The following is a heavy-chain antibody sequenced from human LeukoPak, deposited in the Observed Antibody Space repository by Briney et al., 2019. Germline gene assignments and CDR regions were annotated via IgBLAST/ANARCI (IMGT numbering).Heavy chain of an antibody. CDR2: INAGNGNT. D-gene: IGHD6-19*01. V-gene: IGHV1-3*01. Sequence: ASVKVSCKASGYTFTSYAMHWVRQAPGQRLEWMGWINAGNGNTKYSQKFQGRVTITRDTSASTAYMELSSLRSEDTAVYYCARDQTGYSSGWYMGYWGQGTLVTVSS. CDR3: ARDQTGYSSGWYMGY. J-gene: IGHJ4*02. CDR1: GYTFTSYA.